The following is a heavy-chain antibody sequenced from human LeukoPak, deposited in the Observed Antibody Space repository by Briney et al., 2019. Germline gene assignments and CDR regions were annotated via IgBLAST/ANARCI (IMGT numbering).Heavy chain of an antibody. CDR1: GGSFSGYY. J-gene: IGHJ3*02. CDR3: ARRIVGATAFAFDI. V-gene: IGHV4-34*01. Sequence: PSETLSLTCAVYGGSFSGYYWSWIRQPPGKGLEWIGEINHSGSTNYNPSLKSRVTISVDTSKNQFSLKLSSVTAADTAVYYCARRIVGATAFAFDIWGQGTMVTVSS. D-gene: IGHD1-26*01. CDR2: INHSGST.